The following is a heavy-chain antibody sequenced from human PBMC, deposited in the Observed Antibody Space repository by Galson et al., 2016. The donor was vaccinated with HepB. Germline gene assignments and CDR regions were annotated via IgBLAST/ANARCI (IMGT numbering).Heavy chain of an antibody. V-gene: IGHV6-1*01. Sequence: CAISGDSVSSNTASWNWIRQSPSRGFEWLGRTYYRSKWINEYAVSVKSRITINPDTYENQFSLQLNSVTPEDTAVYYCTRDFDYWGQGTLVTVSS. CDR2: TYYRSKWIN. J-gene: IGHJ4*02. CDR3: TRDFDY. CDR1: GDSVSSNTAS.